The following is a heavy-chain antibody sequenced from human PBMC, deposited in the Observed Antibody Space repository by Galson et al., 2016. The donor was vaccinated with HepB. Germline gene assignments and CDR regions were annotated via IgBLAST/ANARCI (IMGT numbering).Heavy chain of an antibody. CDR1: GFTFSDYW. CDR2: IRRDGNQI. D-gene: IGHD3-22*01. CDR3: ARDLTYYSGGYYDVLDI. V-gene: IGHV3-7*03. J-gene: IGHJ3*02. Sequence: SLRLSCAASGFTFSDYWMTWVRQAPGKGLEWVANIRRDGNQIYYVDSVTGRLTISRDNAKNSLYLQMNSLRVEDTAIYYCARDLTYYSGGYYDVLDIWGQGTMVTVSS.